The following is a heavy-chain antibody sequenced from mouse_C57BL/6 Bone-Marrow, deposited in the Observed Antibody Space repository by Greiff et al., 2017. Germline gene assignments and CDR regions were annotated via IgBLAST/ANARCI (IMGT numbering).Heavy chain of an antibody. CDR3: VVKSYYAMDY. V-gene: IGHV3-6*01. CDR2: ISYDGSN. J-gene: IGHJ4*01. CDR1: GYSITSGSY. D-gene: IGHD1-1*01. Sequence: ESGPGLVKPSQSLSLTCSVTGYSITSGSYWNWIRPFPGNKLEWMGYISYDGSNNYNPSLKNRISITRDTSKNQFFLKLNSVTTEDTATSSAVVKSYYAMDYWGQGTSVTVSS.